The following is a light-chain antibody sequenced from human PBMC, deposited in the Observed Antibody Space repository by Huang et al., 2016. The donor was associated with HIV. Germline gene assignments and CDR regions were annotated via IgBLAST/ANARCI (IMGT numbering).Light chain of an antibody. Sequence: DIQMTQSPSSLSASVGDRVTITCRESQSITTYLNWYQQQPGKAPTLLIYATDSLQIGVPSRFSGRGSGTEFTLTISSLQPDDFATYYCRQGYTTSWTFGPGTKVE. V-gene: IGKV1-39*01. CDR3: RQGYTTSWT. J-gene: IGKJ1*01. CDR2: ATD. CDR1: QSITTY.